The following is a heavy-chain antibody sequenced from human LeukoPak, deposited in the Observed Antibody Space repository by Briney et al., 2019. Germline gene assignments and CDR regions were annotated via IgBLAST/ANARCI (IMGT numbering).Heavy chain of an antibody. CDR1: GGSISSYY. D-gene: IGHD6-19*01. Sequence: PSETLSLTCTVSGGSISSYYWSWIRQPPGKGLEWIGYIYYSGSTNYNPSLKSRVTISVDTSKNQFSLKLSSVTAADTAVYYCARQLLIAVASPFDYWGQGTLVTVSS. J-gene: IGHJ4*02. CDR3: ARQLLIAVASPFDY. V-gene: IGHV4-59*08. CDR2: IYYSGST.